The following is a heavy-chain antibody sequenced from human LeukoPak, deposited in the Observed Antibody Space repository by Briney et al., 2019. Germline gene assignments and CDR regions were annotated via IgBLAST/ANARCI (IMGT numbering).Heavy chain of an antibody. V-gene: IGHV1-2*02. CDR3: ARSWLAPDAFDI. D-gene: IGHD6-19*01. CDR2: INPNTGFT. CDR1: GYTLTGYY. Sequence: ASVTVSCKASGYTLTGYYIHWVRQAPGQGLDWMGWINPNTGFTNYTQKFQGRITMTRDTSISTAYMELSRLRSDDTAVYYCARSWLAPDAFDIWGQGTLVTVSS. J-gene: IGHJ3*02.